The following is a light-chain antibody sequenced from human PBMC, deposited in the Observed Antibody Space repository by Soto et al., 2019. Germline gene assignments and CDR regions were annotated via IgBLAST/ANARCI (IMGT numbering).Light chain of an antibody. V-gene: IGLV1-51*02. CDR3: GTWDSSLSAGGWV. CDR2: ENN. Sequence: QSVLTQPPSVSAAPGQKVTISCSGSSSNIGNNYVSWYQQLPGTAPKLLIYENNKRPSGIPDRFSGSKSGTSATLGITGLQTGDEADYYCGTWDSSLSAGGWVFCGGTKLTVL. J-gene: IGLJ3*02. CDR1: SSNIGNNY.